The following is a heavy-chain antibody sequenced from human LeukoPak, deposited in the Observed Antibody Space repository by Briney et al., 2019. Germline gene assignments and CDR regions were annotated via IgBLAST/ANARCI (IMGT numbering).Heavy chain of an antibody. CDR1: GFTFSSYA. V-gene: IGHV3-64D*09. J-gene: IGHJ5*02. CDR2: ISSSEGST. CDR3: VKLEWRYYYDT. D-gene: IGHD3-22*01. Sequence: GGSLRLSCSASGFTFSSYAMHWVRQAPGKGLEYVSAISSSEGSTYYADSVKGRFTISRDNSKNTLHLQMSSLRAEDTAVYYCVKLEWRYYYDTWGQGTLVTVSS.